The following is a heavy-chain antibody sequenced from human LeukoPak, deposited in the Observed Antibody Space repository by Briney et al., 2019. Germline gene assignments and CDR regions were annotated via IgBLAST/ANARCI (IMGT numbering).Heavy chain of an antibody. V-gene: IGHV3-11*04. D-gene: IGHD3-22*01. CDR2: ISSSGSTI. Sequence: GGSLRLSCAASGFTFSDYYMSWIRQAPGKGLEWVSYISSSGSTIYYADSVKGRFTISRDNAKNTLYLQMNSLRAEDTAVYSCAKDTFPYYDSSGYFTPPDYWGQGTLVTVSS. CDR1: GFTFSDYY. CDR3: AKDTFPYYDSSGYFTPPDY. J-gene: IGHJ4*02.